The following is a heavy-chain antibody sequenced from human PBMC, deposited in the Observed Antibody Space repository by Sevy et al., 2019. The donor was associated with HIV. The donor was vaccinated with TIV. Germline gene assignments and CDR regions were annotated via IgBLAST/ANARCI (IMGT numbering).Heavy chain of an antibody. CDR1: GFRFSSYG. CDR3: TKDMVTFGGIIANSPGGFDI. D-gene: IGHD3-16*02. J-gene: IGHJ3*02. CDR2: LSYDGSKE. Sequence: GGSLRLSCAASGFRFSSYGMNWVCQAPGKGLEWVAFLSYDGSKEDYAASVKGRFTISRDNSKNTFYVEMNSLRAEDTAVYHCTKDMVTFGGIIANSPGGFDIWGQGTMVTVSS. V-gene: IGHV3-30*02.